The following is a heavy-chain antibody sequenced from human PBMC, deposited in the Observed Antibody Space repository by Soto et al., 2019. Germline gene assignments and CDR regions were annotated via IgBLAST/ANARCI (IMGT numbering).Heavy chain of an antibody. CDR2: INPNSGGT. Sequence: ASVKVSCKASGYTFTGYYMHWVRQAPGQGLEWMGWINPNSGGTNYAQKFQGRVTMTRDTSISTAYMELSRLRSDDTAVYYCARDIVVVPAAMRGWDYYYGMDVWGQGTTVTVSS. D-gene: IGHD2-2*01. CDR3: ARDIVVVPAAMRGWDYYYGMDV. CDR1: GYTFTGYY. J-gene: IGHJ6*02. V-gene: IGHV1-2*02.